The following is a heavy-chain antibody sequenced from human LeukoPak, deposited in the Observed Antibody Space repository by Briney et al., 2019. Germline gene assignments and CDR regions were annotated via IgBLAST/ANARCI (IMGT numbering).Heavy chain of an antibody. CDR3: ARAASGGLLGDS. J-gene: IGHJ4*02. D-gene: IGHD3-16*02. CDR1: GGSISSGGYY. CDR2: IYYSGST. V-gene: IGHV4-31*03. Sequence: SETLSLTCTVSGGSISSGGYYWSWIRQHPGKGLEWIGYIYYSGSTYYNPSLKSRVTISVDTSKNQFSLKLSSVTAADTAVYYCARAASGGLLGDSWGQGTLVAVSS.